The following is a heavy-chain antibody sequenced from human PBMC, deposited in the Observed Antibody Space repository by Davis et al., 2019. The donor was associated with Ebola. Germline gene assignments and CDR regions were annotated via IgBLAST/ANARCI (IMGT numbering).Heavy chain of an antibody. J-gene: IGHJ5*02. D-gene: IGHD6-19*01. V-gene: IGHV3-33*08. CDR1: GFTFSSYG. CDR2: IWYDGSNK. CDR3: ARDHTRWLVLKNWFDP. Sequence: GESLKISCAASGFTFSSYGMHWVRQAPGKGLEWVAVIWYDGSNKCYADSVKGRFTISRDNSKNTLYLQMNSLRAEDTAVYYCARDHTRWLVLKNWFDPWGQGTLVTVSS.